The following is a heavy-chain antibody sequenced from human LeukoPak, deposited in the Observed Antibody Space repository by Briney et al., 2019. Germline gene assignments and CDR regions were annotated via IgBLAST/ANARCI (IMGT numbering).Heavy chain of an antibody. Sequence: GSLRLSCAASGFPFSSYAMSWVRQAPGKGLEWVPGISGSGGSTYYADSVKGRFTISRDNSKNTLYLQMNSLRAEDTAVYYCAKPLEVVPPLFFDPWGQGTLVTVSS. D-gene: IGHD2-2*01. CDR1: GFPFSSYA. CDR2: ISGSGGST. J-gene: IGHJ5*02. V-gene: IGHV3-23*01. CDR3: AKPLEVVPPLFFDP.